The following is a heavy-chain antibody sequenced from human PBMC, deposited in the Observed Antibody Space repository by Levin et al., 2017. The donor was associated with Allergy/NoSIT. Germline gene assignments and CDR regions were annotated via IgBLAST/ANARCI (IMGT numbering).Heavy chain of an antibody. Sequence: GESLKISCATSGFKFSDFEMTWVRQAPGKGLEWISYIGKSGRSIYYAASVEGRFTISRDDARNSLYPQMNTLRADDTAVYYCARKGYCRSSACYADSGFWFDPWGQGTLVTVSS. CDR2: IGKSGRSI. J-gene: IGHJ5*02. CDR3: ARKGYCRSSACYADSGFWFDP. CDR1: GFKFSDFE. D-gene: IGHD2-2*01. V-gene: IGHV3-48*03.